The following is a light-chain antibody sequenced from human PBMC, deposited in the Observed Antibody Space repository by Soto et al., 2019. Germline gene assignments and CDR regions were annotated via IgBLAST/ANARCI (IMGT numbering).Light chain of an antibody. Sequence: EIVLTQSPGTLSLSPGERATLSCRASQSVSSSYLAWYQQKPGQAPRLLIHGVSTRATGIPDRFSGSGSGTDFTLTISRLEPEDFAVYYCQQSVTSPYIFGQGTKLEIK. CDR3: QQSVTSPYI. CDR1: QSVSSSY. V-gene: IGKV3-20*01. J-gene: IGKJ2*01. CDR2: GVS.